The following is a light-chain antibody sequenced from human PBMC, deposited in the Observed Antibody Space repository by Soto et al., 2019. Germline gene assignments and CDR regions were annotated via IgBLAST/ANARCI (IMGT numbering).Light chain of an antibody. CDR1: SSNIGSNY. V-gene: IGLV1-47*01. CDR2: RNN. J-gene: IGLJ2*01. CDR3: AAWDDSLSGVL. Sequence: QSVLTQPPSASGAPGQRVTISCSGSSSNIGSNYVYWYQQLPGTAPKLLIYRNNQRRSGVPERFSGSKSGTSVSLAISGLRSEDEANYYCAAWDDSLSGVLFGGGTKLTVL.